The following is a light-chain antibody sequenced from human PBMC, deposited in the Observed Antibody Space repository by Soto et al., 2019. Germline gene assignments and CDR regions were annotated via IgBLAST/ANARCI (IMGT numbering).Light chain of an antibody. CDR2: QVT. CDR3: SSYKDSTNYV. CDR1: SSDVGTRNF. J-gene: IGLJ1*01. Sequence: QSALTQPASVSGSPGQSITISCTGTSSDVGTRNFVSWYQQHPGKAPKLMIYQVTNRPSGVSNRFSGSKSGNTASLTISGLQAEDEADYYCSSYKDSTNYVSGTGTKVTVL. V-gene: IGLV2-14*01.